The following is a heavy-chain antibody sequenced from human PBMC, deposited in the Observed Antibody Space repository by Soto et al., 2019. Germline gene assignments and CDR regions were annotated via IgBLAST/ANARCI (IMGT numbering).Heavy chain of an antibody. Sequence: GESLKISCQASGYSFPIYWISWVRQMPGKGLEWMGRIDPSDSESNYNPSLKSRVTISADTSKNQFSLKLTSVTAADRAVYYCARGGSGTYYSFDYWGQGTLVTVSS. CDR2: IDPSDSES. V-gene: IGHV5-10-1*01. D-gene: IGHD1-7*01. J-gene: IGHJ4*02. CDR3: ARGGSGTYYSFDY. CDR1: GYSFPIYW.